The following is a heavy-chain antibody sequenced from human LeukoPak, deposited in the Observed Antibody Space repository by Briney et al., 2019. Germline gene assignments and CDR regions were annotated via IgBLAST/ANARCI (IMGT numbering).Heavy chain of an antibody. CDR2: ISGSGGST. J-gene: IGHJ3*02. Sequence: GGSLRLSCAASGFTFSSYAMSWVRQAPGKGLEWVSAISGSGGSTYYADSVKGRFTISRDNSKNTLYLQMNSLRAEDTAVYYCAKDTDKTGIAARPDAFDIWGQGTMVTVSS. D-gene: IGHD6-6*01. CDR3: AKDTDKTGIAARPDAFDI. CDR1: GFTFSSYA. V-gene: IGHV3-23*01.